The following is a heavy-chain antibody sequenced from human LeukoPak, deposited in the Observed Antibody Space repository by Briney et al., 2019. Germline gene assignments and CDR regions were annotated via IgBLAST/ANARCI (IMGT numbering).Heavy chain of an antibody. CDR3: ARDVRAYSSGYGMDV. CDR2: ISYDGSNK. D-gene: IGHD6-19*01. J-gene: IGHJ6*04. V-gene: IGHV3-30*04. Sequence: GRSLRLSCAASGFTFSSYAVHWVRQAPGKGLEWVAVISYDGSNKYYADSVKGRFTISRDNSKNTLYLQMNSLRAEDTAVCFCARDVRAYSSGYGMDVWGKGTTVTVSS. CDR1: GFTFSSYA.